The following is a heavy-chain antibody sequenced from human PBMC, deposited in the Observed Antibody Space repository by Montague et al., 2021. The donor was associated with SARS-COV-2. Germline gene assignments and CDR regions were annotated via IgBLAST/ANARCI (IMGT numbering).Heavy chain of an antibody. Sequence: TLSLTCTVSGDSVSSEIYYWSWLRQPAGKGLEWIGRIYTSGCTNYNPSLRSRVTISVDTSKNQFSLRLSSVTAADTAVYYCARVGGNHYRYFDYWGQGTLVTVSS. J-gene: IGHJ4*02. CDR2: IYTSGCT. CDR3: ARVGGNHYRYFDY. D-gene: IGHD1-26*01. CDR1: GDSVSSEIYY. V-gene: IGHV4-61*02.